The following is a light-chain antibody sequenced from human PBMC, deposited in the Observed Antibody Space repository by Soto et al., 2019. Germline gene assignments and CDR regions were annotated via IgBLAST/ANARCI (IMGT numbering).Light chain of an antibody. CDR1: RTDIGGYNY. CDR3: SSYTSTATIF. Sequence: QSALTQPASVSGSLGQSITISCTGTRTDIGGYNYVSWYQQYPGKAPKLVICEVTSRPSGISDRFSGSKSGNTASLTISGLQAEDEADYYCSSYTSTATIFFGGGTKLTVL. CDR2: EVT. V-gene: IGLV2-14*01. J-gene: IGLJ2*01.